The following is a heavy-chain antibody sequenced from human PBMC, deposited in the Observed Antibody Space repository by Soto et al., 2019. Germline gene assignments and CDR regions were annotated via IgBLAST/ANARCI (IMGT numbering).Heavy chain of an antibody. CDR3: ARERSGTPDY. J-gene: IGHJ4*02. CDR2: MNPNSGNT. V-gene: IGHV1-8*01. D-gene: IGHD1-1*01. CDR1: GYTFTSYD. Sequence: QVQLVQSGAEVKKPGASVKVSCKASGYTFTSYDINWVRQATGQGLEWMGWMNPNSGNTGYAQKFXGXAXIXXNTSITTAYMELSSLRSEDTAVYYCARERSGTPDYWGQGTLVTVSS.